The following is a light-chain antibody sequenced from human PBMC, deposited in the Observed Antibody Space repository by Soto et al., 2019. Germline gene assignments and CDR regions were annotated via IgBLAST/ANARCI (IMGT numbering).Light chain of an antibody. CDR1: NSNIGSNA. J-gene: IGLJ2*01. Sequence: QSVLTQPPSASGTPGQRVTIPCSGSNSNIGSNALNWYQQLQGAAPQILMYSNNQQSSGVPDRFSASKSGTSASLVIIGLQSGDEAHYYCAAWDDSLNALVFGGGTKLTVL. CDR2: SNN. CDR3: AAWDDSLNALV. V-gene: IGLV1-44*01.